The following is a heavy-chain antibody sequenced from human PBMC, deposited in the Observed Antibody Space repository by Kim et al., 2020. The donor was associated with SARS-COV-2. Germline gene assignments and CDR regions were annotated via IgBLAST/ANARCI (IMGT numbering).Heavy chain of an antibody. V-gene: IGHV4-59*01. CDR3: ARARLRITIFGVVALPPDV. Sequence: SETLSLTCTVSGGSISSYYWSWIRQPPGKGLEWIGYIYYSGSTNYNPSLKSRVTISVDTSKNQFSLKLSSVTAADTAVYYCARARLRITIFGVVALPPDVWGKGTTVTVSS. CDR2: IYYSGST. D-gene: IGHD3-3*01. J-gene: IGHJ6*04. CDR1: GGSISSYY.